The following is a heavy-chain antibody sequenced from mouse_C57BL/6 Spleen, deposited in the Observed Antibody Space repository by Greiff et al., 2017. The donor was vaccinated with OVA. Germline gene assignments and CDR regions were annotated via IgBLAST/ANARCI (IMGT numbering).Heavy chain of an antibody. CDR1: GYTFTSYW. D-gene: IGHD2-2*01. CDR3: ARAMVTTREYYFDY. J-gene: IGHJ2*01. CDR2: IYPGSGST. V-gene: IGHV1-55*01. Sequence: QVQLQQPGAELVKPGASVKMSCKASGYTFTSYWITWVKQRPGQGLEWIGDIYPGSGSTNYNEKFKSKATLTVDTSSSTAYMQLSSLTSEDSAVYYGARAMVTTREYYFDYWGQGTTLTVSS.